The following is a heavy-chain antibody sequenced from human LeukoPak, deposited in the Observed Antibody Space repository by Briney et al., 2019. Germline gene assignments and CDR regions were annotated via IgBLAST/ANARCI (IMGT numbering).Heavy chain of an antibody. CDR3: AREQPGP. CDR2: ISYAGSNK. D-gene: IGHD6-13*01. V-gene: IGHV3-30*03. J-gene: IGHJ5*02. Sequence: ETSLRLSCAASGFTFSTYGMHWVRQAPGKGLEWVAVISYAGSNKYYADSVKGRFSISRDNVKNTLYLQMNSLRAEDTAVYFCAREQPGPWGQGTLVTVSS. CDR1: GFTFSTYG.